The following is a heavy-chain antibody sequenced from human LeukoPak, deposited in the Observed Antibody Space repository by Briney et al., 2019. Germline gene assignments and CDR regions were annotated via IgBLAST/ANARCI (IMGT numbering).Heavy chain of an antibody. D-gene: IGHD6-13*01. Sequence: GGSLRLSCAASGFTFSSYSMNWVRQAPGKGLEWVSYISSSSSTIYYADSVKGRLTISRDNAKNSLYLQMNSLRAEDTAVYYCARDIAAAGLSYYGMDVWGQGTTVTVSS. J-gene: IGHJ6*02. V-gene: IGHV3-48*04. CDR1: GFTFSSYS. CDR3: ARDIAAAGLSYYGMDV. CDR2: ISSSSSTI.